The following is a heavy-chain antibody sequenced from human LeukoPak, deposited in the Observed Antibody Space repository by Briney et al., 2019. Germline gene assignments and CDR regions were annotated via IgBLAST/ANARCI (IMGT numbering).Heavy chain of an antibody. Sequence: SETLSLTCTVSGGSISSYYWSWIRQPAGKGLEWIGRIYTSGSTNYNPSLKSRVTISVDTSKNQFSLKLSSVTAADTAVYYCARFLGYCSSTSCYGVYYMDVWGKGTTVTVSS. CDR3: ARFLGYCSSTSCYGVYYMDV. J-gene: IGHJ6*03. CDR2: IYTSGST. CDR1: GGSISSYY. D-gene: IGHD2-2*01. V-gene: IGHV4-4*07.